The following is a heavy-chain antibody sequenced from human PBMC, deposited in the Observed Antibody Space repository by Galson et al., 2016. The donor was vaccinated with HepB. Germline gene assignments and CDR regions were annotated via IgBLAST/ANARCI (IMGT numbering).Heavy chain of an antibody. CDR1: GFPLGSSGMC. D-gene: IGHD6-19*01. CDR2: IDWEDEK. V-gene: IGHV2-70*17. CDR3: SRTGGRAVSGFDY. J-gene: IGHJ4*02. Sequence: PALVKPTQTLTLTCTFSGFPLGSSGMCVNWIRQSPGKALEWLAYIDWEDEKIYRTSLKTRLTISKDTSKNQVVLTMTNMDPVDTATYYCSRTGGRAVSGFDYWGQGVLVIVSS.